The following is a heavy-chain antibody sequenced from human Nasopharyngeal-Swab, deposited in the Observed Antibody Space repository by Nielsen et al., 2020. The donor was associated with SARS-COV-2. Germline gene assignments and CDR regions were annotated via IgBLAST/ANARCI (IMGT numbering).Heavy chain of an antibody. Sequence: GGSLRLSCAASGFTFSTYAMTWVRQAPGKGLEWVSTIDAGGANTFYADSVKGRFTISRDNAKNSLYLQMNSLRAEDTAIYYCATSSDWCIQYWGQGSLITVSS. D-gene: IGHD6-19*01. V-gene: IGHV3-23*01. CDR3: ATSSDWCIQY. J-gene: IGHJ4*02. CDR2: IDAGGANT. CDR1: GFTFSTYA.